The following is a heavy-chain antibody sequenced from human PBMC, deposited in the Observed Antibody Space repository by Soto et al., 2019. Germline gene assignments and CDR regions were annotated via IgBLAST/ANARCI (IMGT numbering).Heavy chain of an antibody. CDR2: IYYSGST. D-gene: IGHD1-7*01. CDR1: GGSISSYY. Sequence: SETLSLTCTVSGGSISSYYWSWIRQPPGKGLEWIGYIYYSGSTNYNPSLKSRVTISVDTSKNQFSLKLSSVTAADTAVYYCARVRMELHQGGGYYYAMDVWGQGTTVTVS. J-gene: IGHJ6*02. CDR3: ARVRMELHQGGGYYYAMDV. V-gene: IGHV4-59*01.